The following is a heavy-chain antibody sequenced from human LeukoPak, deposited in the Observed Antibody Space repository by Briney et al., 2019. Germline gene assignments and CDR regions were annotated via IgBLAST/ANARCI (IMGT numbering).Heavy chain of an antibody. CDR3: ARAFRGVMGEIDY. D-gene: IGHD3-10*01. CDR1: GFSFSSYN. Sequence: GGSLRLSCAASGFSFSSYNMNWVRLTPGKGLEWVSSITSSSTYTFYADSVKGRFTISRDNAKNSLYLQMNSLRAEDTAVYHCARAFRGVMGEIDYWGQGTLVTVSS. V-gene: IGHV3-21*01. CDR2: ITSSSTYT. J-gene: IGHJ4*02.